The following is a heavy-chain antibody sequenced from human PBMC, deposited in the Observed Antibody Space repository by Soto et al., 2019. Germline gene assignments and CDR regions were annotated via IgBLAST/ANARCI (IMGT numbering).Heavy chain of an antibody. J-gene: IGHJ4*02. V-gene: IGHV1-69*06. Sequence: QVQLVQSGPEVQKPGSSVKVSCKASGGTFNNYAISWVRQAPGQGLEWLGGLIPISGSANYALKFQDRLTINADKSTSTAYMELRSLASEDTDVYFCATPRHRGKDGFDYWGQGTLVTVSS. CDR3: ATPRHRGKDGFDY. CDR2: LIPISGSA. CDR1: GGTFNNYA.